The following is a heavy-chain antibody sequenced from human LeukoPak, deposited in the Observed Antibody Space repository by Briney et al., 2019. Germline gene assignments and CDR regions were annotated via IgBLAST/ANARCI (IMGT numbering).Heavy chain of an antibody. Sequence: SETLSLTCTVSGGSISSKSYYWGWIRQPPGKGLEWIGSIYYSGSTYYNPSLKSRVTISVDTSKNQFSLKLSSVTAADTAVYYCARSKRYGDYGYWYFDYWGQGTLVTVSS. J-gene: IGHJ4*02. CDR2: IYYSGST. CDR3: ARSKRYGDYGYWYFDY. V-gene: IGHV4-39*01. D-gene: IGHD4-17*01. CDR1: GGSISSKSYY.